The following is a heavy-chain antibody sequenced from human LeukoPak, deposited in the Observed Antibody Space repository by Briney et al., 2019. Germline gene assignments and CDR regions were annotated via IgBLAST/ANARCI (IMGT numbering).Heavy chain of an antibody. CDR2: ISGSGGST. Sequence: GGSLRLSCAGSGFTFSTYSMNWVRQAPGKGLEWVSTISGSGGSTYYADSVKGRFTISRDNSKNTLYLQMNSLRAEDTAVYYCAKESTVTPGNVNWFDTWGQGTLVTVSS. CDR3: AKESTVTPGNVNWFDT. J-gene: IGHJ5*02. CDR1: GFTFSTYS. D-gene: IGHD4-17*01. V-gene: IGHV3-23*01.